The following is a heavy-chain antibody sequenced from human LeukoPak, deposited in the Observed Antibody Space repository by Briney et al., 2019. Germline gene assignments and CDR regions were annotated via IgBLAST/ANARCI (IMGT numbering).Heavy chain of an antibody. J-gene: IGHJ6*02. CDR2: IIPIFGTA. D-gene: IGHD6-6*01. Sequence: SVKVSCKASGGTFSSYAISWVRQAPGQGLEWMGRIIPIFGTANYAQKFQGRVTITADGSTSTAYMELSSLRSEDTAVYYCAREVKELVAYYYYGMDVWGQGTTVTVSS. V-gene: IGHV1-69*13. CDR1: GGTFSSYA. CDR3: AREVKELVAYYYYGMDV.